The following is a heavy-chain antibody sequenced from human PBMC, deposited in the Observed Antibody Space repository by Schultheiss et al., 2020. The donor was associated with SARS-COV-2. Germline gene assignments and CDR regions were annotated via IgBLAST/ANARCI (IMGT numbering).Heavy chain of an antibody. CDR1: GLSVSNNY. CDR3: VRDGPAASYGMDV. Sequence: GESLKISCAASGLSVSNNYMTWVRQAPGKGLEWVSVIYSGGNTHYADSVRGRFIISRDNSKNTLYLQMTSLRVEDTAMYYCVRDGPAASYGMDVWGQGTTVTVSS. J-gene: IGHJ6*02. CDR2: IYSGGNT. V-gene: IGHV3-66*01. D-gene: IGHD2-2*01.